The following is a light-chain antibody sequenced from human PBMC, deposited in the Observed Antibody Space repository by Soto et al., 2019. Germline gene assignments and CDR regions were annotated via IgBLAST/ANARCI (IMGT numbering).Light chain of an antibody. CDR2: EDS. CDR1: KLGDKY. Sequence: SYELTQPPSVSVSPGQTASITCSGDKLGDKYASWHQQKPGQSPVLVIYEDSKRPAGIPERFSGSNSGNTATLTISGTQAMDEADYYCQAWDSSALYVFGPGTKVTVL. V-gene: IGLV3-1*01. J-gene: IGLJ1*01. CDR3: QAWDSSALYV.